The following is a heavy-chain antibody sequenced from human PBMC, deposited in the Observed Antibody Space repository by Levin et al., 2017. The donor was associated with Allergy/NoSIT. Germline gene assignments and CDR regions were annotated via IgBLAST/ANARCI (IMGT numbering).Heavy chain of an antibody. V-gene: IGHV4-39*01. CDR1: GGSISSSSYY. J-gene: IGHJ4*02. Sequence: ASQTLSLTCTVSGGSISSSSYYWGWIRQPPGKGLEWIGSIYYSGSTYYNPSLKSRVTISVDTSKNQFSLKLSSVTAADTAVYYCARGVGVVVAATFFDYWGQGTLVTVSS. CDR2: IYYSGST. CDR3: ARGVGVVVAATFFDY. D-gene: IGHD2-15*01.